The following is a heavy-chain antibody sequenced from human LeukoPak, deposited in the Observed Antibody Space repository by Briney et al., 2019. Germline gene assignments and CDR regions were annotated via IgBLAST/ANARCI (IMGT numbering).Heavy chain of an antibody. CDR2: ISSSSGYI. Sequence: GGSLRLSCAASGFTFSSYSMNWVRQAPGKGLEWVSSISSSSGYIYYADSVKGRFTISRDNAKNSLYLQMNSLRAEDTAVYYCARDDILTGYYAYYFDYWGQGTLVTVSS. CDR1: GFTFSSYS. V-gene: IGHV3-21*01. CDR3: ARDDILTGYYAYYFDY. D-gene: IGHD3-9*01. J-gene: IGHJ4*02.